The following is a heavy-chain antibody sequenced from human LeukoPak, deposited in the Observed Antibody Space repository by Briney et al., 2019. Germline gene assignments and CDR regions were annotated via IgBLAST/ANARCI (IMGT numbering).Heavy chain of an antibody. Sequence: PSQTLSLTCTVSGGSISSGDYYWSWIRQPPGKGLEWIGYIYYSGSTYYNPSLKSRVTISVDTSKNQFSLKLSSVTAADTAVYYCASVRYSGYDFLWFDPWGQGTLVTASS. CDR2: IYYSGST. CDR3: ASVRYSGYDFLWFDP. V-gene: IGHV4-30-4*01. D-gene: IGHD5-12*01. J-gene: IGHJ5*02. CDR1: GGSISSGDYY.